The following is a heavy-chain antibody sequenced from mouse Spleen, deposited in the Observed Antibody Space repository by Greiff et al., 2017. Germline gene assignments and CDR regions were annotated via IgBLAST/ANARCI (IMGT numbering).Heavy chain of an antibody. Sequence: QVQLQQSGAELVRPGTSVKVSCKASGYAFTNYLIEWVKQRPGQGLEWIGVINPGSGGTNYNEKFKGKATLTADKSSSTAYMQLSSLTSEDSAVYFWAREGAQALLAYWGQGTLSLSLQ. CDR2: INPGSGGT. V-gene: IGHV1-54*01. J-gene: IGHJ3*01. CDR3: AREGAQALLAY. D-gene: IGHD3-2*02. CDR1: GYAFTNYL.